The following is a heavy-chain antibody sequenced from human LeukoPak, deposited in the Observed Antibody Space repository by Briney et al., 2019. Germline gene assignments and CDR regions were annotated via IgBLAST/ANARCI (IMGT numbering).Heavy chain of an antibody. CDR2: ISAYNGNT. CDR1: GYTFTSYG. D-gene: IGHD5-18*01. J-gene: IGHJ4*02. V-gene: IGHV1-18*04. CDR3: ARVDTAMAQHDC. Sequence: ATVNVSCKASGYTFTSYGISWVRQAPGQGLEWMGWISAYNGNTNYAQKLQGRVTMTTDTSTSTAYLELRSLRSEDTAVYYCARVDTAMAQHDCWGQGTLVTVSS.